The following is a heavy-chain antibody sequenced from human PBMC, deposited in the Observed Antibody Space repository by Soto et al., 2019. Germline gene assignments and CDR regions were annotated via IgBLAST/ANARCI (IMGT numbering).Heavy chain of an antibody. Sequence: QTQLQESGPGLVKPSETLSLTCAVSGDSINSDTYYWGWIRQPPGKGLEWIGSIYYTGNTYYNPSLKTRVTISADTSKNQFSLSPTSVTAADTAVYYCVRDSCGGDCYANCWGQGTLVTVSS. CDR3: VRDSCGGDCYANC. V-gene: IGHV4-39*02. D-gene: IGHD2-21*01. J-gene: IGHJ4*02. CDR2: IYYTGNT. CDR1: GDSINSDTYY.